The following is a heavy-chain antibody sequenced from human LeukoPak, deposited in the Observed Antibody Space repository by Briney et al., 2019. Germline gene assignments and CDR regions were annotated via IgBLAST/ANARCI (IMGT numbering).Heavy chain of an antibody. J-gene: IGHJ5*02. CDR1: GFTFSDYY. CDR2: ISSSSSYT. V-gene: IGHV3-11*05. D-gene: IGHD3-22*01. Sequence: GGSLRLSCAAAGFTFSDYYMSWIRQAPGKGLEWVSYISSSSSYTNYADSVKGRFTISRDNAKNSLYLQMNSLRAEDTAVYYCARDGSGNYYDSSGYRNWFDPWGQGTLVTVSS. CDR3: ARDGSGNYYDSSGYRNWFDP.